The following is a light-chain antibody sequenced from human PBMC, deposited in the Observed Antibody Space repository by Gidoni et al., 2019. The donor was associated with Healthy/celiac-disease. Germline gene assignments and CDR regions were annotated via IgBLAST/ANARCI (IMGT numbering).Light chain of an antibody. J-gene: IGKJ1*01. CDR3: QQYGSSPPWT. CDR2: GAS. CDR1: QSVSSSY. Sequence: EVVFTQSPGTLSLSPGERATLSFRASQSVSSSYLAWYQQKPGQAPRLLIYGASSRATGIPDRFSGSGSGTDFTLTISRLEPEDFAVYYCQQYGSSPPWTFGQGTKVEIK. V-gene: IGKV3-20*01.